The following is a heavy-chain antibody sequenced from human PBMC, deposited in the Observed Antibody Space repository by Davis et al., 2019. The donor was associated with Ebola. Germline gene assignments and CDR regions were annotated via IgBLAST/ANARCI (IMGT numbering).Heavy chain of an antibody. V-gene: IGHV3-48*02. CDR2: ISSSSSSI. CDR3: ARDYGDYEGVYYYMDV. J-gene: IGHJ6*03. CDR1: GFSLSNYH. D-gene: IGHD4-17*01. Sequence: GESLKTPCAASGFSLSNYHMNWVRQAPGKGLEWISYISSSSSSIHYADSVKGRFTISRDNARNSLYLQMTSLRDEDTAVYYCARDYGDYEGVYYYMDVWGRRTTVAVSS.